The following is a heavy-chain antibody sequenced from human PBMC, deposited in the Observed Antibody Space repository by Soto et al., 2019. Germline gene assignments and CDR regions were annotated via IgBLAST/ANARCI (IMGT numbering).Heavy chain of an antibody. Sequence: SXTLSLTCAVYGGSFRGYYWTWIRQPPGTGLEWMGXINHSXSTNYNKSLKXXVTISVDXXXNQFSLQMNSVTTEDTAVYYCARLVGNSWLDSWGQGTPVTVSS. J-gene: IGHJ5*01. V-gene: IGHV4-34*01. CDR1: GGSFRGYY. CDR2: INHSXST. CDR3: ARLVGNSWLDS. D-gene: IGHD2-15*01.